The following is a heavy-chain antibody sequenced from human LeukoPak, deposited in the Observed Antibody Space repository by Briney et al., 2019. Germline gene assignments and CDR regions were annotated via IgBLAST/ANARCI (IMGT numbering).Heavy chain of an antibody. CDR2: IDPSDSYT. CDR3: ARRGSSWFRFDP. V-gene: IGHV5-10-1*01. CDR1: GYSFTSYW. Sequence: GESLKISCKGSGYSFTSYWISRVRQMPGKGLEWMGRIDPSDSYTNYSPSFQGHVTISADKSISTAYLQWSSLKASDTAMYYCARRGSSWFRFDPWGQGTLVTVSS. J-gene: IGHJ5*02. D-gene: IGHD6-13*01.